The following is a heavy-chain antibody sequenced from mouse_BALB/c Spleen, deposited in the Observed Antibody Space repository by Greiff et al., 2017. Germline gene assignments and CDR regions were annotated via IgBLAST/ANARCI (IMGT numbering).Heavy chain of an antibody. Sequence: EVKVVESGGDLVKPGGSLKLSCAASGFTFSSYGMSWVRQTPDKRLEWVATISSGGSYTYYPDSVKGRFTISRDNAKNTLYLQMSSLKSEDTAMYYCARHGTNRGWYFDVWGAGTTVTVSS. D-gene: IGHD6-1*01. V-gene: IGHV5-6*01. J-gene: IGHJ1*01. CDR3: ARHGTNRGWYFDV. CDR2: ISSGGSYT. CDR1: GFTFSSYG.